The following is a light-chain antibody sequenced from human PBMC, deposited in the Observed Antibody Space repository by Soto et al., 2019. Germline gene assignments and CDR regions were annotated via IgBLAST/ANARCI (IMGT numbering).Light chain of an antibody. Sequence: IVLTQSPATLSVSPGERATLSCRASQSVRSSYVAWFQQKPGLAPRLLIYDASSRATGIPDRFRGSGSGTDFTLTISGLEPEDFAVYYCQQYGSSPFTFGPGTKVDIK. V-gene: IGKV3D-20*01. J-gene: IGKJ3*01. CDR1: QSVRSSY. CDR3: QQYGSSPFT. CDR2: DAS.